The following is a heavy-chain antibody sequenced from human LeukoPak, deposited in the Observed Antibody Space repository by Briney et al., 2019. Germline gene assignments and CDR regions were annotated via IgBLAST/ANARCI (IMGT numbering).Heavy chain of an antibody. D-gene: IGHD2-15*01. CDR3: AVTAYCSGGSCPLSYYYYYMDV. Sequence: SSVNVSCQASGCTFSSYAISWVRQAPGQGLAWMGGIIPIFGKAKHAQKVQARVTITTDESTSTAYMELSSLRSEDTAVYYCAVTAYCSGGSCPLSYYYYYMDVWGKGTTVTVSS. CDR2: IIPIFGKA. J-gene: IGHJ6*03. V-gene: IGHV1-69*05. CDR1: GCTFSSYA.